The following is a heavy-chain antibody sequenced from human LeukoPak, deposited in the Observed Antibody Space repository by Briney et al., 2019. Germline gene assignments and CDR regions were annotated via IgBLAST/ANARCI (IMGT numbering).Heavy chain of an antibody. CDR2: ICYSGST. CDR3: ARASPLYSSSWYDYYCYYGMDV. D-gene: IGHD6-13*01. Sequence: SETLSLTCTVSGGSISSYYWSWIRQPPGKGLEWIGYICYSGSTNYDPSLKSRVTISVDTSKNQFSLKLSSVTAADTAVYYCARASPLYSSSWYDYYCYYGMDVWGQGTTVTVSS. CDR1: GGSISSYY. J-gene: IGHJ6*02. V-gene: IGHV4-59*01.